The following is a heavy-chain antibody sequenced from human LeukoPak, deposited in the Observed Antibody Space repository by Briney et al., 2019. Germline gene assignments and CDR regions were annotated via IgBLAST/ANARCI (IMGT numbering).Heavy chain of an antibody. CDR2: IKSKTDGGTT. D-gene: IGHD2-21*02. Sequence: GGFLRLSCAASGFTFSNAWMSWVRQAPGKGLEWVGRIKSKTDGGTTDYAAPVKGRFTISRDDSKNTLYLQMNSLKTEDTAVYYCTTDLEVVTAFDYWGQGTLVTVSS. CDR3: TTDLEVVTAFDY. V-gene: IGHV3-15*01. J-gene: IGHJ4*02. CDR1: GFTFSNAW.